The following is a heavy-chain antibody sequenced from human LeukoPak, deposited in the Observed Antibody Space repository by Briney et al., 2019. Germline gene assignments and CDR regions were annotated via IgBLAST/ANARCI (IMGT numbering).Heavy chain of an antibody. V-gene: IGHV3-7*01. Sequence: GGSLRLSCAASGFTFSSYWMSWVRQAPGKGLEWVANIKQDGSEKYYVDSVKGRFTISRDNAKNSLYLQMNSQRAEDTAVYYCAREAYKAAAGDAFDIWGQGTMVTVSS. CDR3: AREAYKAAAGDAFDI. CDR1: GFTFSSYW. J-gene: IGHJ3*02. D-gene: IGHD6-13*01. CDR2: IKQDGSEK.